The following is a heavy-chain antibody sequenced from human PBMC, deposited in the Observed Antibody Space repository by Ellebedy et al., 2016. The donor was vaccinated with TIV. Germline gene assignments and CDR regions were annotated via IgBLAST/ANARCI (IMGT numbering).Heavy chain of an antibody. Sequence: MPSETLSLTCTVSAGSISSSSYYWGWIRLPPGKGLEWLGNIYYSGSTYYNPSLQSRVTISVDTSKNQFSLRLNSVTAADTAVYYCARFVRATKAFDIWGQGTMVTVSS. J-gene: IGHJ3*02. CDR2: IYYSGST. CDR1: AGSISSSSYY. D-gene: IGHD5-12*01. V-gene: IGHV4-39*07. CDR3: ARFVRATKAFDI.